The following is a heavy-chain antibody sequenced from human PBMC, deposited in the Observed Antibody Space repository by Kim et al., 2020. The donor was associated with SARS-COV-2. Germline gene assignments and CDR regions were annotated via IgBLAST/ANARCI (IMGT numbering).Heavy chain of an antibody. Sequence: GGSLRLSCAASGFTFSDYYMSWIRQAPGKGLEWVSYISSSSSYTNYADSVKGRFTISRDNAKNSLYLQMNSLRAEDTAVYYCARDLYYYDSSGYYTKYFDYWGQGTLVTVSS. CDR1: GFTFSDYY. J-gene: IGHJ4*02. CDR2: ISSSSSYT. D-gene: IGHD3-22*01. CDR3: ARDLYYYDSSGYYTKYFDY. V-gene: IGHV3-11*06.